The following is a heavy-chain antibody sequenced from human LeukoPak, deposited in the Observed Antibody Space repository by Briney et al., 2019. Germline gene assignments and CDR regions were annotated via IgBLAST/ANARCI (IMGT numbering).Heavy chain of an antibody. V-gene: IGHV4-61*02. CDR3: ARGSRDGYSNYWYFDL. CDR1: GGSIRSGHYY. D-gene: IGHD5-24*01. J-gene: IGHJ2*01. CDR2: IFPSGST. Sequence: KTSETLSLTCTVSGGSIRSGHYYWSWIRQPAGKGLEWIGCIFPSGSTNYNPSLKSRVTLSEDTSKNQFSLNLSSVTAADTAVYYCARGSRDGYSNYWYFDLWGRGTLVTVSS.